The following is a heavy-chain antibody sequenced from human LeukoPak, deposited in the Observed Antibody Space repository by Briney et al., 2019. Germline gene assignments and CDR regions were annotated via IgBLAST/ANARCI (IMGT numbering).Heavy chain of an antibody. J-gene: IGHJ4*02. Sequence: GGSLRLSCAASGFTFSSYGMHWVRQAPGKGLEWVAFIRYDGSNKYYADSVKGRFTISRDNSKNTLYLQMNSLRAEDTAVYYCAKGPGNLLTGAAEISVVPAAMDYWGQGTLVTVSS. CDR1: GFTFSSYG. CDR3: AKGPGNLLTGAAEISVVPAAMDY. CDR2: IRYDGSNK. V-gene: IGHV3-30*02. D-gene: IGHD2-2*01.